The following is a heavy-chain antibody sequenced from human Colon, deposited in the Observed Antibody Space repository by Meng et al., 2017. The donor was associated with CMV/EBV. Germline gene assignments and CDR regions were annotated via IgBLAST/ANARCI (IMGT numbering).Heavy chain of an antibody. J-gene: IGHJ4*02. CDR3: AKDMSRGARGPSFDY. D-gene: IGHD5-24*01. Sequence: SLKISCKGSGYSFTNYWIGWVRQVPGKGLEWVSGVNWNSRDIRYADSVKGRFTISRDNAKNSLYLQMDSLRPDDTALYYCAKDMSRGARGPSFDYWGQGTVVTVSS. CDR2: VNWNSRDI. V-gene: IGHV3-9*01. CDR1: GYSFTNYW.